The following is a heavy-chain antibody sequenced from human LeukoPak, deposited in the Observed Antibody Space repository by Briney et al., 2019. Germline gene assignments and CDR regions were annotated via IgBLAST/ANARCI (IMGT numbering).Heavy chain of an antibody. D-gene: IGHD3-9*01. CDR1: GGSISSYY. J-gene: IGHJ6*02. CDR2: IYCSGST. V-gene: IGHV4-59*12. CDR3: ARDNRYFDPSIYYYNGMDV. Sequence: PSETLSLTCTVSGGSISSYYWSWIRQPPGKGLEWIGYIYCSGSTNYNPSLKSRVTISVDTSKNQFSLKLSSVTAADTAVYYCARDNRYFDPSIYYYNGMDVWGQGTTVTVSS.